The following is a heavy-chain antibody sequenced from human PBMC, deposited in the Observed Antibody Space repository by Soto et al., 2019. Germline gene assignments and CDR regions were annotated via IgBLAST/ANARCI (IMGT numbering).Heavy chain of an antibody. CDR2: VYDSGRT. CDR1: GGSIRSYY. Sequence: KPSETLSLTCTVSGGSIRSYYWSWIRQPPGKGLEWIGYVYDSGRTNYNYKPSLKSRVTISVDTSKNQFSLNLRSVTAADTALYYCARDTDFNYWGQGALVTVSS. J-gene: IGHJ4*02. CDR3: ARDTDFNY. D-gene: IGHD3-3*01. V-gene: IGHV4-59*01.